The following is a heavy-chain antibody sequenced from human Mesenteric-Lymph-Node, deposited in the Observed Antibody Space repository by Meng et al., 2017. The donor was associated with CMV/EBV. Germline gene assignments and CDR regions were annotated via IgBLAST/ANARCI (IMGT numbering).Heavy chain of an antibody. CDR2: IYYSGST. J-gene: IGHJ4*02. CDR3: ARDLTWQGAADY. Sequence: SETLSLTCTVSGGSISSSSYYWGWIRQPPGKGLEWIGSIYYSGSTYYNPSLKSRDTISVDTSKNQFSLKLSSVTAADTAVYYCARDLTWQGAADYWGQGTLVTVSS. D-gene: IGHD1-26*01. CDR1: GGSISSSSYY. V-gene: IGHV4-39*07.